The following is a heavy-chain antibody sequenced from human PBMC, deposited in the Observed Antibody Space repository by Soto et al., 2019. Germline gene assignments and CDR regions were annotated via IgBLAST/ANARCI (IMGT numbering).Heavy chain of an antibody. CDR1: GFTFSSYA. V-gene: IGHV3-23*01. CDR3: AKDLGGNWNYGYFDY. Sequence: EVQLLESGGGLVQPGGSLRLSCAASGFTFSSYAMSWVRQAPGKGLEWVSAISGSGGSTYYADSVEGRFTISRDNSKNTLYLQMNSLRAEDTAVYYCAKDLGGNWNYGYFDYWGQGTLVTVSS. J-gene: IGHJ4*02. D-gene: IGHD1-7*01. CDR2: ISGSGGST.